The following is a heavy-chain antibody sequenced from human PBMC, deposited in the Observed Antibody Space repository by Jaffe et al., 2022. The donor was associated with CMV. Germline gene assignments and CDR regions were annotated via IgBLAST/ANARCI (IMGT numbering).Heavy chain of an antibody. CDR2: IYPGDSDT. J-gene: IGHJ6*02. Sequence: EVQLVQSGAEVKKPGESLKISCKGSGYSFTSYWIGWVRQMPGKGLEWMGIIYPGDSDTRYSPSFQGQVTISADKSISTAYLQWSSLKASDTAMYYCARQEAAAGIIDYYYYGMDVWGQGTTVTVSS. CDR3: ARQEAAAGIIDYYYYGMDV. CDR1: GYSFTSYW. V-gene: IGHV5-51*01. D-gene: IGHD6-13*01.